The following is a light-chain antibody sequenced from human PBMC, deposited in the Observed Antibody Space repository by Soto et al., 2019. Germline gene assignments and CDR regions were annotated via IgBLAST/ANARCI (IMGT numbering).Light chain of an antibody. CDR2: GAS. CDR3: QQYGSSLWT. V-gene: IGKV3-20*01. J-gene: IGKJ1*01. Sequence: EIVLTQSPGTLSLSPGERATLSCRASQSVSSSFLAWYQQKPGQAPRLLIYGASIRATGIPDRFSGSGSGTDFTLTISRVEPEDFAVYYCQQYGSSLWTFGQGTKVEIK. CDR1: QSVSSSF.